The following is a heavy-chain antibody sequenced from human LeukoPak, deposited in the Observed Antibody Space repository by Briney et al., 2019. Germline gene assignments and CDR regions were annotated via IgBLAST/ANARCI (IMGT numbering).Heavy chain of an antibody. J-gene: IGHJ5*02. CDR1: GYTSTSYY. D-gene: IGHD6-13*01. CDR2: INPSGGST. CDR3: ATSSPAMYSSSWYSYNWFDP. V-gene: IGHV1-46*01. Sequence: ASVKVSCKASGYTSTSYYMHWVRQAPGQGLEWMGIINPSGGSTSYAQKFQGRVTMTRDMSTSTVYMELSSLRSEDTAVYYCATSSPAMYSSSWYSYNWFDPWGQGTLVTVSS.